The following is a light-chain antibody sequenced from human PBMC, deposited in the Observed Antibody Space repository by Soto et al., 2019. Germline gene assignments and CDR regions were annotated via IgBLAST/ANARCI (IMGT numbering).Light chain of an antibody. CDR1: NIGSKS. CDR2: DDS. Sequence: SYELTQPPSVSVAPGPTARITCGGNNIGSKSVHWYQQKPGQAPVLVVYDDSDRPSGITERFSGSNSGNTATLTISMVEAGDEADYYCQVWDSSSDQPFVFGTGTKLTVL. CDR3: QVWDSSSDQPFV. J-gene: IGLJ1*01. V-gene: IGLV3-21*02.